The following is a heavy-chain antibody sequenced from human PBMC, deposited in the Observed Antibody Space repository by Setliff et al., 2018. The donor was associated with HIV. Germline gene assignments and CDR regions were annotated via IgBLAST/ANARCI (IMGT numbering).Heavy chain of an antibody. CDR1: GYNLTELS. Sequence: GASVKVSCKISGYNLTELSIHWVRQAPGKGLEWMANFDPEDGETFYAQKFQGRLTMTEDTSTDTAYMELSSLRSDDTAMYYCATDPGYSSTWYSESFQHWGQGTVVTVPQ. CDR3: ATDPGYSSTWYSESFQH. J-gene: IGHJ1*01. CDR2: FDPEDGET. D-gene: IGHD6-13*01. V-gene: IGHV1-24*01.